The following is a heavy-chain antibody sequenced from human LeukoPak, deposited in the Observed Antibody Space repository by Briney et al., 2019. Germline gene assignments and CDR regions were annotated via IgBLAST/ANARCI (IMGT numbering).Heavy chain of an antibody. V-gene: IGHV3-21*06. CDR1: GFTFSNFG. Sequence: GGSLRLSCAAFGFTFSNFGMHWARQAPGKGLEWLSSLDSSGAYIFYADSVKGRFIISRDNAKNSLYLQMNSLRVEDTAVYYCLRGDRRDYWGQGTLVTVSS. J-gene: IGHJ4*02. CDR2: LDSSGAYI. CDR3: LRGDRRDY.